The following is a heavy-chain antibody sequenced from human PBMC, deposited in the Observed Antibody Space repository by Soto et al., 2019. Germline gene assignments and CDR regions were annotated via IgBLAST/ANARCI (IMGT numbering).Heavy chain of an antibody. J-gene: IGHJ5*02. CDR2: ISAYDGNT. D-gene: IGHD3-10*01. CDR3: ARGVGAGSYYNQYNWFDP. CDR1: GYTFTNYV. V-gene: IGHV1-18*01. Sequence: RASVKVSCKASGYTFTNYVISWVRQAPGQGLEWMGWISAYDGNTNYAQKLQGRVTMTTDTSTSTAYMELRSLRSDDTAVYYCARGVGAGSYYNQYNWFDPWGQGTLVTVSS.